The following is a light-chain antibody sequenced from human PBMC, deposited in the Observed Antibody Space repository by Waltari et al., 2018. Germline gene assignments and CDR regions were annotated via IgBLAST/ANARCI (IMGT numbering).Light chain of an antibody. J-gene: IGKJ1*01. V-gene: IGKV1-39*01. CDR1: QSISSF. Sequence: DIQMTQSPSSLSASVGARVTITCRASQSISSFLNWYQQKPGKAPKLLIYAASSLQSGVPLRFSGSGSGTDFTLTISSLQPEDFATYYCQQSYSAPRTFGQGTKVEIK. CDR3: QQSYSAPRT. CDR2: AAS.